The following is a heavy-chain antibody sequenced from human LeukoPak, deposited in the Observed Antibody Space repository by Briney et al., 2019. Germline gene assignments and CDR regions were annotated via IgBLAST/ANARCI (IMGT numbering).Heavy chain of an antibody. CDR2: ISSSSSYI. J-gene: IGHJ4*02. V-gene: IGHV3-21*01. CDR1: GFTFSSYS. Sequence: GGSLRLSCAASGFTFSSYSMNWVRQAPGKGLEWVSSISSSSSYIYYADSVKGRFTISRDNAKNSLYLQMNSLRAEDTAVYYCARSILEWLREELDYWGQGTLVTVSS. D-gene: IGHD3-3*01. CDR3: ARSILEWLREELDY.